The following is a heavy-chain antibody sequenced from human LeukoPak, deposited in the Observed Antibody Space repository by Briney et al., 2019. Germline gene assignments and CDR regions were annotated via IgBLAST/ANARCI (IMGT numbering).Heavy chain of an antibody. V-gene: IGHV3-53*01. D-gene: IGHD2-15*01. CDR1: GFIVSHNY. CDR3: ARPHCGGGSCYLDY. J-gene: IGHJ4*02. CDR2: IYSGGST. Sequence: GGSLRLSCAASGFIVSHNYMSWVRQAPGKGLESVPLIYSGGSTYYADSVKGRFTISRDNSKNTLYLQMNNLRVEDAAVYYCARPHCGGGSCYLDYWGQGTLVTVSS.